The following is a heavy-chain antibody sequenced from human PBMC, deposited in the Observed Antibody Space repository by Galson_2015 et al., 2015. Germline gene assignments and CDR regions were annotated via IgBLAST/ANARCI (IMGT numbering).Heavy chain of an antibody. J-gene: IGHJ4*02. Sequence: SLRLSCAASGFTFSSYAMSWVRQAPGKGLEWVSAISGSGGSTYYADSVKGRFTISRDNSKNTLYLQMNSLRAEDTAVYYCTTGGCSGGSCYSPGCWGQGTLVTVSS. CDR1: GFTFSSYA. V-gene: IGHV3-23*01. CDR3: TTGGCSGGSCYSPGC. D-gene: IGHD2-15*01. CDR2: ISGSGGST.